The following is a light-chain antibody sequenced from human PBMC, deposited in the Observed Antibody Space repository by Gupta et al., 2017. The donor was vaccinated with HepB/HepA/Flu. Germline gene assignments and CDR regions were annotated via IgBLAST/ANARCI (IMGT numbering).Light chain of an antibody. CDR3: QQDNTSWT. Sequence: DIVMTQSPATLSVSPGERATLSCRASQSVSSISGWQQKKPGQAPRLIIYGASHRASGTAGRFSGGGGAKEFTLTSSRRQYEDFAVYYRQQDNTSWTFGQGTKVEIK. CDR2: GAS. V-gene: IGKV3-15*01. CDR1: QSVSSI. J-gene: IGKJ1*01.